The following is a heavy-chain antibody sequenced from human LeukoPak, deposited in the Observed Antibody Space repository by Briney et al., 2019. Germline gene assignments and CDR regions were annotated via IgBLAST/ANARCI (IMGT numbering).Heavy chain of an antibody. CDR1: GYTFTIYG. CDR2: INPNSGGT. CDR3: ARELGGRPHY. V-gene: IGHV1-2*02. J-gene: IGHJ4*02. D-gene: IGHD2-15*01. Sequence: ASVTLSFTASGYTFTIYGISWVRQAPGQGLEWTGWINPNSGGTNYTQKFQGRVTMTRGTSISTAYMELSRLRSDDTAVYYCARELGGRPHYWGQGTLVTVSS.